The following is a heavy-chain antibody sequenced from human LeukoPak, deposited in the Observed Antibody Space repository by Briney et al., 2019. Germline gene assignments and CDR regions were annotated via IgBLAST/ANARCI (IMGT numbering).Heavy chain of an antibody. CDR2: IWYDGSNK. D-gene: IGHD3-3*01. Sequence: GGSLRLSCAASGFTFSSYGMHWVRQAPGKGLEWVAVIWYDGSNKYYADSVKGRFTISRDNSKNTLYLQMNSLRAEDTAVYYCARTSYDFWSGYFSEVGYFDYWGQGTLVTVSA. CDR3: ARTSYDFWSGYFSEVGYFDY. CDR1: GFTFSSYG. V-gene: IGHV3-33*01. J-gene: IGHJ4*02.